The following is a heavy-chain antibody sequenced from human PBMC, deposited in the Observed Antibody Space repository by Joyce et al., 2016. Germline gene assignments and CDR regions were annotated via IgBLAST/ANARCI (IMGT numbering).Heavy chain of an antibody. D-gene: IGHD4/OR15-4a*01. CDR1: QYSFTSYW. CDR2: IYPRDSDA. Sequence: EVQLVQSGPAVKKPGESLEISCRGSQYSFTSYWVVWVRQVPGKGLEGMCMIYPRDSDARYAPSFGGKPTMSVYKSSSTAFLQGNYVTSSDTAVYYCARVRGDDYTGLSLDYWGQGTLVTVSS. CDR3: ARVRGDDYTGLSLDY. J-gene: IGHJ4*02. V-gene: IGHV5-51*03.